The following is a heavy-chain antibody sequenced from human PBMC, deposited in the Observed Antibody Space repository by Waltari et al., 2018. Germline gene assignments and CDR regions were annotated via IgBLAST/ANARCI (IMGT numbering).Heavy chain of an antibody. CDR2: IYYSGST. Sequence: QVQLQESGPGLVKPSETLSLTCTVSGGSISSHYWSWIRQPPGKGLEWIGYIYYSGSTNYNPSLKSRFTRSVDTSKNQFSLKLSSVTAADTAVYYCARRNLAAADPFDPWGQGTLVTVSS. CDR3: ARRNLAAADPFDP. V-gene: IGHV4-59*11. J-gene: IGHJ5*02. CDR1: GGSISSHY. D-gene: IGHD6-13*01.